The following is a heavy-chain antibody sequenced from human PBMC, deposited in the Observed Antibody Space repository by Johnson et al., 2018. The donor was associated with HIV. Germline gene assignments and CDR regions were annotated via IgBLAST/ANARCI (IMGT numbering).Heavy chain of an antibody. CDR1: GFTFSSYW. J-gene: IGHJ3*02. Sequence: EVQLVESGGGLVQPGGSLRLSCAASGFTFSSYWMSWVRQAPGKGLEWVANIKQDGSEKYYVDSVKGRFTISRDNAKNSLYLQMNSLRAEDTAVYYCASFFSAELWTDAFDIWGQGTMVTVSS. D-gene: IGHD5-18*01. V-gene: IGHV3-7*01. CDR2: IKQDGSEK. CDR3: ASFFSAELWTDAFDI.